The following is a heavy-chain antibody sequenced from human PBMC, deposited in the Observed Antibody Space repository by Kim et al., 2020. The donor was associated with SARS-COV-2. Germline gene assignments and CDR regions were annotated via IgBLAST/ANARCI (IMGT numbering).Heavy chain of an antibody. CDR3: ARYSDNFYYDSSGYLGY. Sequence: VKGRFTISRDNSKNTLYLQMNSLRAEDTAVYYCARYSDNFYYDSSGYLGYWGQGTLVTVSS. J-gene: IGHJ4*02. D-gene: IGHD3-22*01. V-gene: IGHV3-30*07.